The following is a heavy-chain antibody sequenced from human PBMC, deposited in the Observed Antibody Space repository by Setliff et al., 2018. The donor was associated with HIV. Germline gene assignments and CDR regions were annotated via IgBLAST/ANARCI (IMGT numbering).Heavy chain of an antibody. CDR3: ARETAPAHYYGSGSYRLHAFDV. Sequence: GASVKVSCKASGGILSTYATIWVRQAPGQGLEWLGGIIPPFGRASYAQKFQGRVTITADESTNTAYMELSSLRSGDTAVYYCARETAPAHYYGSGSYRLHAFDVWGQGTMVTVSS. J-gene: IGHJ3*01. CDR1: GGILSTYA. V-gene: IGHV1-69*13. CDR2: IIPPFGRA. D-gene: IGHD3-10*01.